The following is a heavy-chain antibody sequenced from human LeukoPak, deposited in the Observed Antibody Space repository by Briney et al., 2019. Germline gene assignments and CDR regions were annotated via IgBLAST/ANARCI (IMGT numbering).Heavy chain of an antibody. Sequence: SETLSLTCTVSGGSISSSGSYWAWIRQPPGKGLEWIANVYYNGDTYYNSSLNSRLTISADTSKDQFSLKLSSVTAADTAVYYCARESPLGWAAYAYFDYWGQGTLVTVSS. CDR3: ARESPLGWAAYAYFDY. D-gene: IGHD4-17*01. CDR2: VYYNGDT. V-gene: IGHV4-39*07. J-gene: IGHJ4*02. CDR1: GGSISSSGSY.